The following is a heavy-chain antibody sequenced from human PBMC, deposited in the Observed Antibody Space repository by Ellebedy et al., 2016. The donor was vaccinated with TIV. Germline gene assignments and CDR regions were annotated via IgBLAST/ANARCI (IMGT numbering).Heavy chain of an antibody. Sequence: GESLKISCAASGFTFTNAYMTWVRQAPGKGLEWLGRIKSTTDGGTIEYAAPVRGRFTISSDDSRNTLYLQMNSLKAEDTAVYYCTTDAGYVHRWHYVWGQGTLVTVSS. CDR3: TTDAGYVHRWHYV. D-gene: IGHD3-10*02. J-gene: IGHJ4*02. CDR1: GFTFTNAY. CDR2: IKSTTDGGTI. V-gene: IGHV3-15*01.